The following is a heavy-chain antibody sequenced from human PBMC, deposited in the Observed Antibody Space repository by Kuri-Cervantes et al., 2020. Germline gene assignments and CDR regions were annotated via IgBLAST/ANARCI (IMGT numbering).Heavy chain of an antibody. CDR2: ITSSSYYI. J-gene: IGHJ4*02. D-gene: IGHD4-17*01. V-gene: IGHV3-21*01. CDR3: AKDRGLDITAVTTPDY. Sequence: ETLSLTCVASGFTFSSYSMNWVRQAPGKGLEWVSSITSSSYYIYYADSVKGRFTISRDNAKNSLYLQMNSLRAEDTAVYYCAKDRGLDITAVTTPDYWGQGTLVTVSS. CDR1: GFTFSSYS.